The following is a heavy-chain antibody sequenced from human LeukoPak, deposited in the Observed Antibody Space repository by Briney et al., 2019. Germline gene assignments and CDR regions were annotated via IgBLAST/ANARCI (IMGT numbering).Heavy chain of an antibody. V-gene: IGHV4-39*01. D-gene: IGHD6-13*01. J-gene: IGHJ4*02. CDR3: ARPRSFAAGPFDY. Sequence: SETLSLTCTVSGGSISSSSYYWGWIRQPPGKGLEWIGSIYYSGSTYYNPSLKSRVTISVDTSKNQFSLKLSSVTAADTAVYYCARPRSFAAGPFDYWGQGTLATVSS. CDR1: GGSISSSSYY. CDR2: IYYSGST.